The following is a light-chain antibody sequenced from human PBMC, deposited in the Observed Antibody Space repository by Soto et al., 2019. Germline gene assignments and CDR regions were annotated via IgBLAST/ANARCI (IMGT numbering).Light chain of an antibody. Sequence: QSVLTQPASVSGSPGQSITISCTGTSSDVGGYNYVSWYQQHPGKAPKLMIYDVSHRPSGVSNRFSGSKSGNTASLTISGLQAEDEADYYCSSYTSGSTLLFGGGTKLTVL. CDR3: SSYTSGSTLL. J-gene: IGLJ2*01. V-gene: IGLV2-14*01. CDR1: SSDVGGYNY. CDR2: DVS.